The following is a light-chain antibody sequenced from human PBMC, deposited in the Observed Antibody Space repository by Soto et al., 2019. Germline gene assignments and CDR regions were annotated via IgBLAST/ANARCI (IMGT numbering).Light chain of an antibody. CDR1: QSVSGN. CDR3: QQYNNWPPA. CDR2: GAS. Sequence: EIVMTQSQATLYVSPGERATLSCRASQSVSGNLAWYQQKPGQDPRLLIYGASTRATGIPARFSGSGSGTEFTLTISSLQSEDFAVYYCQQYNNWPPAFGQGTKVEIK. V-gene: IGKV3-15*01. J-gene: IGKJ1*01.